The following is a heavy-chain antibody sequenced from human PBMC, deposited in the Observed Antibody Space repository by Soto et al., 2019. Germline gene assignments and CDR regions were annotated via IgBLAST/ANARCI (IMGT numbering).Heavy chain of an antibody. J-gene: IGHJ3*02. CDR1: GFSFSSYL. CDR3: ARSNYDFWSGGSLDI. D-gene: IGHD3-3*01. CDR2: IKQDGSQK. Sequence: GVSLRLSCAASGFSFSSYLMNWVRQAPGKGLEWVANIKQDGSQKYYVDSVKGRFTISRDNAKNSLYLQMNSLRAEDTAIYYCARSNYDFWSGGSLDIWGQGTMVTVSS. V-gene: IGHV3-7*03.